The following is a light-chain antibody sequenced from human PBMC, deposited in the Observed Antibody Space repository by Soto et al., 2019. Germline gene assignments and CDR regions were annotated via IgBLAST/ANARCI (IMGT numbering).Light chain of an antibody. V-gene: IGKV3-20*01. CDR1: QSVSSSY. CDR2: GAS. Sequence: EIVLTQSPGTLSLSPGGRATLSCRASQSVSSSYLAWYQQKPGQAPRLLIYGASSRATGIPDRFSGSGSGTDFTLTISRLEPEDFAVYYCQQYGSSFFTFGGGTKVEIK. CDR3: QQYGSSFFT. J-gene: IGKJ4*01.